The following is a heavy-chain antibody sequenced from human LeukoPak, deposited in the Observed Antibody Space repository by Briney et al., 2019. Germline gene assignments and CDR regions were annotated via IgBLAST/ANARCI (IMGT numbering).Heavy chain of an antibody. V-gene: IGHV1-2*02. CDR3: ARVPSSSSYFDY. CDR2: INPNSGGT. CDR1: GYTFTGYY. D-gene: IGHD6-6*01. Sequence: ASVKDSCKASGYTFTGYYMHWVRQAPGQGLEWMGWINPNSGGTNYAQKFQGRVTMTRDTSISTAYMELSRLRSDDTAVYYCARVPSSSSYFDYWGQGTLVTVSS. J-gene: IGHJ4*02.